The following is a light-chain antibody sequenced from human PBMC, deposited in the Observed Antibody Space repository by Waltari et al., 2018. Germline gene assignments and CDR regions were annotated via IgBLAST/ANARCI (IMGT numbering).Light chain of an antibody. CDR1: NIGSRN. CDR3: QGWDSSSNAV. J-gene: IGLJ2*01. Sequence: SFDLTQPLSVSVALGQTARLTCGGDNIGSRNVHWYQQKPGQAPILVIYRDNNRPSGIPELFSGSNSGNTATLSISRAQAGDEADYFCQGWDSSSNAVFGGGTKLTVL. V-gene: IGLV3-9*01. CDR2: RDN.